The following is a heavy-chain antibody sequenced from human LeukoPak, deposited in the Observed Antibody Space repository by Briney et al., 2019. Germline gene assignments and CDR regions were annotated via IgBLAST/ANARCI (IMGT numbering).Heavy chain of an antibody. J-gene: IGHJ4*02. D-gene: IGHD5-12*01. CDR3: ARELHSGYDSPVDY. V-gene: IGHV3-7*01. Sequence: GGSLRLSCAASGFTFNSYWMAWVRQAPGKGLEWVANIKQDGNKKYYVDSVKSRFTISRDNAKNSLYLQMNSLRAEDTAVYYCARELHSGYDSPVDYWGQGTLVTVSS. CDR2: IKQDGNKK. CDR1: GFTFNSYW.